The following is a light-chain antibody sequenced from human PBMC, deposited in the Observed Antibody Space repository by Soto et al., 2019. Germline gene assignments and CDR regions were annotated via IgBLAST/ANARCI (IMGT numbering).Light chain of an antibody. V-gene: IGKV3-20*01. Sequence: EIVLTQSPANLSLSPGERATLSCRASQSVTSSYLAWYQKRPGQAPRLLIYGASSRATGVPDRFSGGGSGTDFTLTISRLEPEDFAVYYCQQYGSSPTTVGQGTKVDI. CDR1: QSVTSSY. J-gene: IGKJ1*01. CDR2: GAS. CDR3: QQYGSSPTT.